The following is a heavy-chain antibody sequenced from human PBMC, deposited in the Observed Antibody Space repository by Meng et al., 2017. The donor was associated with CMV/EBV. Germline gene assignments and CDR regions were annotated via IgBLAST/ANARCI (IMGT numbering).Heavy chain of an antibody. CDR1: GGTFSSYT. V-gene: IGHV1-69*02. D-gene: IGHD3-3*01. CDR2: IISILGIA. J-gene: IGHJ3*02. Sequence: SVKVSCKASGGTFSSYTISWVRQAPGQGLEWMGRIISILGIANYAQKFQGRVTITADKSTSTAYMELSSLRSEDTAAYYCAHTIFGVAKAFDIWGQGTMVTVSS. CDR3: AHTIFGVAKAFDI.